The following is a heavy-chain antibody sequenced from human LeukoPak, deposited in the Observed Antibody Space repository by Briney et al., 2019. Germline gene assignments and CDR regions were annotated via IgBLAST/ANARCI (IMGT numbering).Heavy chain of an antibody. CDR1: GFTFSSYS. CDR2: ISSSSSTI. Sequence: GGSLRLSCAASGFTFSSYSMNWVRQAPGKGLEWVSYISSSSSTIYYADSVKGRFTISRDNAKNSLYLQMNSLRAEDTAVYYCSRDLRAARRGVVGGSLDYWGQGTLVTVSS. V-gene: IGHV3-48*01. CDR3: SRDLRAARRGVVGGSLDY. J-gene: IGHJ4*02. D-gene: IGHD6-6*01.